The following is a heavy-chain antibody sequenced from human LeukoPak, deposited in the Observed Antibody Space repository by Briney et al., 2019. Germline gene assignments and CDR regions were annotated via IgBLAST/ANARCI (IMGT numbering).Heavy chain of an antibody. CDR2: IYSGGST. Sequence: PGGSLRLSCAASGFTVSNNYMSWVRQAPGKGLEWVALIYSGGSTYYADFVKGRFTISRDNSKNTLHLQMSSLRAEDTAVYYCAGFSHKGVWGQGTTVTVSS. J-gene: IGHJ6*02. CDR3: AGFSHKGV. CDR1: GFTVSNNY. V-gene: IGHV3-66*01.